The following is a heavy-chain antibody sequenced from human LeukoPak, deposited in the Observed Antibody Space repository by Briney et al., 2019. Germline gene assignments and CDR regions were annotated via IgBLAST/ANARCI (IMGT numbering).Heavy chain of an antibody. Sequence: PSETLSLTCTVSGGSISDYYWNWIRQPPGKGREWIGYIYYSGSTTYNPSLKSRVTMSVDTAKNQFSLKLRSVTAADTAVYYCARGDFCSKSNCYLRPMDVWGKGTTVTVSS. CDR2: IYYSGST. V-gene: IGHV4-59*01. J-gene: IGHJ6*03. D-gene: IGHD3-3*01. CDR3: ARGDFCSKSNCYLRPMDV. CDR1: GGSISDYY.